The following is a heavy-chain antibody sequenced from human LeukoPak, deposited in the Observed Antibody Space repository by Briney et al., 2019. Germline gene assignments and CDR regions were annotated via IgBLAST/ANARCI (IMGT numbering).Heavy chain of an antibody. CDR2: IKSKGDGETI. CDR1: GFTFTNAW. CDR3: TTDLGLTMIRGVIVY. Sequence: SGGSLRLSCAASGFTFTNAWMSWVRQAPGKGLEWVGRIKSKGDGETIDNAAPVKGRFTMSRDDSKATLYLQMNSLKAEDTAVYYCTTDLGLTMIRGVIVYWGQGALVTVSS. V-gene: IGHV3-15*01. J-gene: IGHJ4*02. D-gene: IGHD3-10*01.